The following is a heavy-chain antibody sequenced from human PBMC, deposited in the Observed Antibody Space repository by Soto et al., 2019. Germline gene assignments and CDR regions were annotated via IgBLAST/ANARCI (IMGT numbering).Heavy chain of an antibody. V-gene: IGHV3-30-3*01. J-gene: IGHJ3*02. CDR2: ISYDGSNK. D-gene: IGHD5-18*01. Sequence: GGSLRLSCAASGFTFSSYAMHWVRQAPGKGLEWVAVISYDGSNKYYADSVKGRFTISRDNSKNTLYLQMNSLRAEDTAVYYCARFEDTAMVIPGFDIWGQGTMVTVSS. CDR3: ARFEDTAMVIPGFDI. CDR1: GFTFSSYA.